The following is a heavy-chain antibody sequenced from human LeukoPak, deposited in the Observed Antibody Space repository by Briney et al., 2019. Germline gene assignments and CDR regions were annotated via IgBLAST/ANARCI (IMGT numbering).Heavy chain of an antibody. CDR1: GFTFSSYG. Sequence: GGSLRLSCAASGFTFSSYGMHWVRQAPGKGLEWVAFIRYDGSNEYYADSVKGRFTISRDNSKNTLYLQMNSLRGEDTAVYYCAKDYCSSTSCFYFGYWGQGTLVTVSS. CDR2: IRYDGSNE. D-gene: IGHD2-2*01. J-gene: IGHJ4*02. CDR3: AKDYCSSTSCFYFGY. V-gene: IGHV3-30*02.